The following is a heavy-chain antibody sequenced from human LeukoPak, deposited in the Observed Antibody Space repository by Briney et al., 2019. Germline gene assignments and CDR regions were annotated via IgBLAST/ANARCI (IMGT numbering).Heavy chain of an antibody. Sequence: PSETLSLTCTVSGGSISSSSYYWGWIRQPPGKGLEWIGSIYYSGSTYYNPSLKSRVTISVDTSKNQFSLKLSSVTAADTAVYYCARDAGLNNWFDPWGQGTLVTVSS. CDR2: IYYSGST. J-gene: IGHJ5*02. CDR1: GGSISSSSYY. D-gene: IGHD3-10*01. CDR3: ARDAGLNNWFDP. V-gene: IGHV4-39*07.